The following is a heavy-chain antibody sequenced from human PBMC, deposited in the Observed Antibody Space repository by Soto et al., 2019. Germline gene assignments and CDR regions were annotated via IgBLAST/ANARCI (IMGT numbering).Heavy chain of an antibody. CDR1: GYTFTSYG. D-gene: IGHD6-19*01. V-gene: IGHV1-18*04. CDR2: ISAHNGNT. CDR3: ARDPGIAVVTDAFDI. J-gene: IGHJ3*02. Sequence: XSVKISCEASGYTFTSYGIRGMRQAPGQGLEWMGWISAHNGNTNCAQKVQGRVTMTTDTSTSTAYMELRSLTYDDTAVYFCARDPGIAVVTDAFDIWGQGPMVTVSS.